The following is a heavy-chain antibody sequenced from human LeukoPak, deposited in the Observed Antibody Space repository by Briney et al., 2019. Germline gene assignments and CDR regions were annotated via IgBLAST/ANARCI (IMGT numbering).Heavy chain of an antibody. CDR2: IYSGGST. D-gene: IGHD6-13*01. CDR1: GFTVSSNY. CDR3: ARDPLYIAAAGSDAFDI. V-gene: IGHV3-53*01. J-gene: IGHJ3*02. Sequence: GGSLRLSCAASGFTVSSNYMSWVRQAPGKGLEWVSVIYSGGSTYYADSVKGRFTISRDNSKNTLYLQMNSLRAEDTAVYYCARDPLYIAAAGSDAFDIWGQGTMVAVSS.